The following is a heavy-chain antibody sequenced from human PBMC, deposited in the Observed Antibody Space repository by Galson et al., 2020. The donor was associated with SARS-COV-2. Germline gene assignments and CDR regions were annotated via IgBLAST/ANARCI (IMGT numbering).Heavy chain of an antibody. D-gene: IGHD4-17*01. CDR2: IYHDGTT. Sequence: SETLSLTCTVSENSVSSGYYWGWIRQPPGKGLEWIGTIYHDGTTYYNPSLKRRVTISVDTSKNQFSLRVSSVTAADTAVYHCARTSHYGDYAAAFSVWGQGTLVTVSS. CDR1: ENSVSSGYY. V-gene: IGHV4-38-2*02. CDR3: ARTSHYGDYAAAFSV. J-gene: IGHJ4*02.